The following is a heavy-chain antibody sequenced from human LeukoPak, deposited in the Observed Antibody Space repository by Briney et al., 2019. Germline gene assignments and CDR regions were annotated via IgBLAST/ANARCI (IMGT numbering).Heavy chain of an antibody. CDR1: GFTFSSYA. Sequence: GGSLRLSCAASGFTFSSYAMSWVRQAPGKGLEWVSAISGSGGSTYYADSVKGRFTISRDNSKNTLYLQMNSLRAEDTAVYYCAKVDYDNLTGYPYYFDYWGQGTLVTVSS. V-gene: IGHV3-23*01. CDR3: AKVDYDNLTGYPYYFDY. CDR2: ISGSGGST. D-gene: IGHD3-9*01. J-gene: IGHJ4*02.